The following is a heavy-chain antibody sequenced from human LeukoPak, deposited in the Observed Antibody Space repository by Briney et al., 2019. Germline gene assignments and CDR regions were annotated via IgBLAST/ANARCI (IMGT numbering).Heavy chain of an antibody. CDR1: GYTFTSYG. D-gene: IGHD3-9*01. V-gene: IGHV1-18*01. J-gene: IGHJ6*02. Sequence: ASVKVSCKASGYTFTSYGISWVRQAPGQGLEWMGWISAYNGNTNYAQKLQGRVTMTTDTSTSTAYMELRSLRSDDTAVYYCARSYYDILTGYYLPYYYYGMDVWGQGTTVTVSS. CDR2: ISAYNGNT. CDR3: ARSYYDILTGYYLPYYYYGMDV.